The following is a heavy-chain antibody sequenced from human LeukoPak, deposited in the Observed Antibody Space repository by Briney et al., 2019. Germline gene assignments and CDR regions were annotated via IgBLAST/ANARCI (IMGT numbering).Heavy chain of an antibody. CDR3: GRGSRTGDLTDY. CDR2: FDPEDGET. V-gene: IGHV1-24*01. CDR1: GYTLTELS. D-gene: IGHD7-27*01. Sequence: ASVKVSCKVSGYTLTELSMHWVRQAPGKGLEWMGGFDPEDGETIYAQKFQGRVTMTEDTSTDTAYMELSSLRSEDTAVYYCGRGSRTGDLTDYWGQGTLVTVSS. J-gene: IGHJ4*02.